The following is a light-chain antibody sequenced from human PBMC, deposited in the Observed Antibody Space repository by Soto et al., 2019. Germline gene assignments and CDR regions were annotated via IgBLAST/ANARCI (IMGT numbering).Light chain of an antibody. J-gene: IGKJ5*01. CDR1: QSVSGN. CDR2: GAS. Sequence: EIVMTQSPGTLSVSPGERATLSCRASQSVSGNLAWYQQKPGQAPRLLIYGASTRATGIPARFSGSGSGTEFTLTISSLXSEDFAXXXXXXXXXWPPITFGQGTRLEIK. V-gene: IGKV3-15*01. CDR3: XXXXXWPPIT.